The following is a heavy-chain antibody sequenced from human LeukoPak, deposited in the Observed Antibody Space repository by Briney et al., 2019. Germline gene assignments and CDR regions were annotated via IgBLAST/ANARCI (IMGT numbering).Heavy chain of an antibody. Sequence: GGSLRLSCAASGVSISSCANYWVCHRQRQGKGLEAVISYDGSNKYYADSVKGRFTISRDNSKNTLYLQMNSLRAEDTAVYYCARGGYYYGSSLLDIWGQGTMVTVSS. CDR1: GVSISSCA. CDR3: ARGGYYYGSSLLDI. CDR2: ISYDGSNK. D-gene: IGHD3-22*01. V-gene: IGHV3-30*16. J-gene: IGHJ3*02.